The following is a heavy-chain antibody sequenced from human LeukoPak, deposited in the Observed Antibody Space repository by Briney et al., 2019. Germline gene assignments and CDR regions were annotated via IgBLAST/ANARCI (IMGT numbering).Heavy chain of an antibody. CDR1: GFLFDDYG. J-gene: IGHJ6*03. Sequence: GGSLRLSCAASGFLFDDYGMRWLRHVPGKGLEWVSTVNWNGDSTVHADSVKGRFTISRDNSKNTLYLQMNSLRAEDTAVYYCAKSSSSWYTFGYYYMDVWGKGTTVTVSS. D-gene: IGHD6-13*01. V-gene: IGHV3-20*04. CDR2: VNWNGDST. CDR3: AKSSSSWYTFGYYYMDV.